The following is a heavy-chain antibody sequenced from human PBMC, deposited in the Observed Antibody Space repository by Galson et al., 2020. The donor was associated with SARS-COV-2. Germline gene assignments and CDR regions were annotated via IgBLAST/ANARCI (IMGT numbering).Heavy chain of an antibody. CDR1: GFSLSTSGPC. CDR2: IDWDDDK. Sequence: SGPTLVKPTQTLTLTSTFYGFSLSTSGPCVSWIRQPPGKALEWLALIDWDDDKYYSTSLKTRLTISKDTSKNQVVLTMTNMDPVDTATYDCARIPDYGDTADMAFDIWGQGTMVTVSS. J-gene: IGHJ3*02. CDR3: ARIPDYGDTADMAFDI. V-gene: IGHV2-70*01. D-gene: IGHD4-17*01.